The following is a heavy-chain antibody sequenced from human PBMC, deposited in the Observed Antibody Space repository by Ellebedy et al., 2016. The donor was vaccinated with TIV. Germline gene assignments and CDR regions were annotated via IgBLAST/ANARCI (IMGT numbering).Heavy chain of an antibody. D-gene: IGHD3-22*01. J-gene: IGHJ4*02. CDR1: GFTFSSYG. CDR3: ASHYYPTSGYFYGVY. Sequence: PGGSLRLSCAASGFTFSSYGMHWVRQAPGKGLEWVAALSYDGSYKHHADSVKGRFTISRDNSKNTLYLQMNSLRAEDTAVYYCASHYYPTSGYFYGVYWGQGTLVTVSS. V-gene: IGHV3-30*03. CDR2: LSYDGSYK.